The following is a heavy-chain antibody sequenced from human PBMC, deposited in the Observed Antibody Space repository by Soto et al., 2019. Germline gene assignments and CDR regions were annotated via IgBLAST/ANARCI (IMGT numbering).Heavy chain of an antibody. D-gene: IGHD2-15*01. Sequence: SETLSLTCTVSGGTISSGAYYWSWIRQNPGKGLEWIGYIYYSGSTYYNPSLKSRVIISVDTSKNQFSLKLSSVTAADTAVYYCARWVAGLYYGMDVWGQGTTVTVS. CDR3: ARWVAGLYYGMDV. J-gene: IGHJ6*02. CDR1: GGTISSGAYY. V-gene: IGHV4-31*03. CDR2: IYYSGST.